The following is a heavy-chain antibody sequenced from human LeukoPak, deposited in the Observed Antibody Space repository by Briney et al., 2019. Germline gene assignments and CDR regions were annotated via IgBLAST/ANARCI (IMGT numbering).Heavy chain of an antibody. CDR1: GGSISSGGYY. J-gene: IGHJ4*02. CDR2: IYYSGST. D-gene: IGHD6-13*01. CDR3: ARQQRLRPYYFDY. Sequence: SETLSLTCTVSGGSISSGGYYWSWIRQHPGKGLEWIGYIYYSGSTYYNPSLKSRVTISVYTSKNQFSLKLSSVTAADTAVYYCARQQRLRPYYFDYWGQGTLVTVSS. V-gene: IGHV4-31*03.